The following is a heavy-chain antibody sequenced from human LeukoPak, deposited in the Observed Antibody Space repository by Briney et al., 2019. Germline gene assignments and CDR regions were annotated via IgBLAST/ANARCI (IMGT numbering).Heavy chain of an antibody. D-gene: IGHD2-2*01. CDR2: FYASGTP. CDR1: GGSISRGSYF. CDR3: ARDLGVPAASYNWFDP. V-gene: IGHV4-61*02. Sequence: SQTLSLTCTVSGGSISRGSYFWSWIRQPAGKGLVWIGRFYASGTPNYNPSLKSRVTISVDTSRNQFSLKLSSVTAADTAVYYCARDLGVPAASYNWFDPWGQGTLVTVSS. J-gene: IGHJ5*02.